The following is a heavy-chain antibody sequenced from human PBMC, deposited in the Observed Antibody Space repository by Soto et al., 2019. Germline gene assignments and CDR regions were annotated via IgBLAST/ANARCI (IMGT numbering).Heavy chain of an antibody. J-gene: IGHJ4*02. D-gene: IGHD6-19*01. Sequence: QVKLVQSGAEVKKPGASVKVSCKASGYTFTSYGISWVRQAPGQGLEWMGWISAYNGNTNYAQKLQGRVTMTTDTSTSTAYMELRSLRSDDTAVYYCASDWTVAGTSSPVDYWGEGTLVTVSS. CDR1: GYTFTSYG. CDR3: ASDWTVAGTSSPVDY. V-gene: IGHV1-18*01. CDR2: ISAYNGNT.